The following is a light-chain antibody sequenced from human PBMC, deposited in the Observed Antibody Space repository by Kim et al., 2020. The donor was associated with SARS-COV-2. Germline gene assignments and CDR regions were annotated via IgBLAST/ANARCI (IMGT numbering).Light chain of an antibody. CDR3: SSYTSLTTGV. CDR1: SSDVGGYNY. J-gene: IGLJ3*02. Sequence: GQSITISCTGTSSDVGGYNYVSWYQQHPGKAPKLMIYDVTKWPSGVSNRFSGSKSGNTASLTISGLQAEDEADYYCSSYTSLTTGVFCGGTQLTVL. CDR2: DVT. V-gene: IGLV2-14*03.